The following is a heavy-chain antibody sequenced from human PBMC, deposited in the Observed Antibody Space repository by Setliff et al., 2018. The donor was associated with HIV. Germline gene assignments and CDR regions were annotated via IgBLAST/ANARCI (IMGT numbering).Heavy chain of an antibody. D-gene: IGHD3-3*01. J-gene: IGHJ4*02. CDR2: ISSSGSTI. CDR1: GFTFSSYE. CDR3: ARDWRHGYFDS. V-gene: IGHV3-48*03. Sequence: GGSLRLSCAASGFTFSSYEMNWVRQAPGKGLEWVSYISSSGSTIYYADSVKGRFTISRDNAKNSLYLQMNSLRAEDTAMYYCARDWRHGYFDSWGQGTLVTVSS.